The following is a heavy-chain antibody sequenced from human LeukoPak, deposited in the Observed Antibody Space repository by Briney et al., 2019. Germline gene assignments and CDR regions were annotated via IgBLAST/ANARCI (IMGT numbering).Heavy chain of an antibody. CDR3: VKDGAATYYYGMDV. J-gene: IGHJ6*02. CDR2: ISWNSGSI. CDR1: GFTFDDYA. V-gene: IGHV3-9*01. D-gene: IGHD2-15*01. Sequence: PGGSLRLSCAASGFTFDDYAMHWVRQAPGKGLEWVSGISWNSGSIGYADSVKGRFTISRDNAKNSLYLQMNSLRAEDTALYYCVKDGAATYYYGMDVWGQGTTVTVSS.